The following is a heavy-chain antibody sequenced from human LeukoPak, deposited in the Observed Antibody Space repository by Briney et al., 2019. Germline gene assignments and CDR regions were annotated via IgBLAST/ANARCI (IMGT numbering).Heavy chain of an antibody. J-gene: IGHJ5*02. CDR3: ARTMITFGGVLNWFDR. D-gene: IGHD3-16*01. Sequence: SETLSLTCTVSGGSISSSSYYWGWLRQPPGKGLEWIGSIYYSGSTYYNPSLKSRVTISVDTSKNQFSLKLSSVTAADTAVYYCARTMITFGGVLNWFDRWGQGTLVTVSS. CDR2: IYYSGST. CDR1: GGSISSSSYY. V-gene: IGHV4-39*07.